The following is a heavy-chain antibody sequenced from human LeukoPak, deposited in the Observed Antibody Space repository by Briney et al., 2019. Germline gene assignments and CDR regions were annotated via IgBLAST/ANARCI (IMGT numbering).Heavy chain of an antibody. D-gene: IGHD3-10*01. V-gene: IGHV3-74*01. CDR2: INSDGSSI. CDR3: ARERVMYYYGAGSPDY. J-gene: IGHJ4*02. Sequence: GGSLRLSCAASGFTFSRYWMHWVRQGPGKGLVWVSRINSDGSSISYAASVKGRFTISRDNAKNTLYLQMNSLRAEDTAVYYCARERVMYYYGAGSPDYWGEGTLVTVSS. CDR1: GFTFSRYW.